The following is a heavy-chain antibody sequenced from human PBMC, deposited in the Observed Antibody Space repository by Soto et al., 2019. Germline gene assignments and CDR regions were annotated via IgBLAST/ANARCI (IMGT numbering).Heavy chain of an antibody. CDR3: ARHVLEMTTIPAFNFDC. CDR1: GFTLRSYA. V-gene: IGHV3-23*01. J-gene: IGHJ4*02. D-gene: IGHD4-4*01. Sequence: GGSLRLSCAASGFTLRSYAMSWVRQAPGKGLEWVSAISGSGGSTYYADSVKGRFTISRDNSKNTLYLQMNSLTAADTAVYYCARHVLEMTTIPAFNFDCWGQGTLVTVSS. CDR2: ISGSGGST.